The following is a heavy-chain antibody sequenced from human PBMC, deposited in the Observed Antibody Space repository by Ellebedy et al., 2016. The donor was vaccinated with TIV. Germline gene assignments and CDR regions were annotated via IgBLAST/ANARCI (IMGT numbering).Heavy chain of an antibody. J-gene: IGHJ6*02. D-gene: IGHD6-6*01. CDR1: GFTFDDYA. Sequence: PGGSLRLSCAASGFTFDDYAMHWVRQAPGKGLEWVSGISWNSGSIGYADSVKGRFTISRDNAKNSLYLQMNSLRAEDTALYYCAKDMGGGGNDFYSSSPERYYGMDVWGQGTTVTVSS. CDR3: AKDMGGGGNDFYSSSPERYYGMDV. V-gene: IGHV3-9*01. CDR2: ISWNSGSI.